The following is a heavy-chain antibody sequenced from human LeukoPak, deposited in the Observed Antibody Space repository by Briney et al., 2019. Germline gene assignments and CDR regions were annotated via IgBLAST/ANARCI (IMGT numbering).Heavy chain of an antibody. J-gene: IGHJ6*02. V-gene: IGHV1-46*01. CDR3: AREKVVGAPRAYYYYGMDV. CDR2: INPSGGST. Sequence: GASVKVSCKASGYTFTSYYMHWVRQAPGQGLEWMGIINPSGGSTSYAQKFQGRVTMTRDTSTSTVYMELSSLRAEDTAVYYCAREKVVGAPRAYYYYGMDVWGQGTTVTVSS. D-gene: IGHD1-26*01. CDR1: GYTFTSYY.